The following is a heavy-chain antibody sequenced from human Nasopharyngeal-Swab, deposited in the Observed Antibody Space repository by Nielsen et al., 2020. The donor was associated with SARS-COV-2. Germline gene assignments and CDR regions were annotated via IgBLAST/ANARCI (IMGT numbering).Heavy chain of an antibody. J-gene: IGHJ6*02. CDR1: GFTFSSYS. CDR2: ISSSSSYI. Sequence: GESLKISCAASGFTFSSYSMNWVRQAPGKGLEWVSSISSSSSYIYYADSVKGRFTISRDNAKNSLYLQMNSLRAEDTAVYYCASFLRGQWLADNYYYYGMGVWGQGTTVTVSS. D-gene: IGHD6-19*01. V-gene: IGHV3-21*01. CDR3: ASFLRGQWLADNYYYYGMGV.